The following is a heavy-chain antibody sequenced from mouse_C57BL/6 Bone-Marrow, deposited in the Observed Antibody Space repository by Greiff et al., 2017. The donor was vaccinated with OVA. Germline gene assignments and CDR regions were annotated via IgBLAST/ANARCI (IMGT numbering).Heavy chain of an antibody. J-gene: IGHJ3*01. D-gene: IGHD2-5*01. CDR1: GFSLTSYG. Sequence: QVQLKESGPGLVQPSQSLSITCTVSGFSLTSYGVHWVRQSPGKGLEWLGVIWSGGSTDYNAAFISRLSISKDNSKSQVFFKMNSLQADDTAIYYCARKRDYYSNYVPFAYWGQGTLVTVSA. CDR2: IWSGGST. V-gene: IGHV2-2*01. CDR3: ARKRDYYSNYVPFAY.